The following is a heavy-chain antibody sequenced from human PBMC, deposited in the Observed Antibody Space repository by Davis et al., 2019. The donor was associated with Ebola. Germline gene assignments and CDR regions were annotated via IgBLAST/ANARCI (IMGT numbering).Heavy chain of an antibody. CDR2: IHYSGNT. D-gene: IGHD3-22*01. Sequence: PSETLSLTCTVSGGSISSGNYYWSWIRQPPGKGLEWIAHIHYSGNTDYNPSLRSRVARSVDTSKNQVSLELSSVTAADTAVYYCARKVFGSSGSEWFDPWGQGTLVTVSS. J-gene: IGHJ5*02. V-gene: IGHV4-30-4*01. CDR1: GGSISSGNYY. CDR3: ARKVFGSSGSEWFDP.